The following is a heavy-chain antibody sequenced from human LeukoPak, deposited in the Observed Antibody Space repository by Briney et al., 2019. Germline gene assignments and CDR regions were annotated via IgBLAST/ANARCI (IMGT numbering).Heavy chain of an antibody. CDR1: GFTFSSYG. CDR3: ASRPHYYGSGSYPDY. J-gene: IGHJ4*02. Sequence: GGSLRLSCAASGFTFSSYGMNWVRQAPGKGLEWVSYISSSGSTIYYADSVKGRFTISRDNAKNSLYLQMNSLRAEDTAVYYCASRPHYYGSGSYPDYWGQGTLVTVSS. V-gene: IGHV3-48*03. CDR2: ISSSGSTI. D-gene: IGHD3-10*01.